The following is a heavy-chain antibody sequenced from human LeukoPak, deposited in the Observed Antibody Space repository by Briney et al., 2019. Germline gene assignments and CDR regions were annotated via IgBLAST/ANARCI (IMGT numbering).Heavy chain of an antibody. CDR1: GGTFSSYA. CDR2: IIPIFGTA. J-gene: IGHJ4*02. D-gene: IGHD3-22*01. Sequence: AASVKVSCKASGGTFSSYAISWVRQAPGQGLEWMGGIIPIFGTANYAQKFQGRVTITADESTSTAYMELSSLRSEDTAVYYCARDSAGYYYDSSGYYAFDYWGQGTLVAVSS. CDR3: ARDSAGYYYDSSGYYAFDY. V-gene: IGHV1-69*01.